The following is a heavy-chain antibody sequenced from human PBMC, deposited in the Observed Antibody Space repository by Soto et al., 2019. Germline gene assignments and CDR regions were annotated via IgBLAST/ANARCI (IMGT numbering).Heavy chain of an antibody. J-gene: IGHJ4*02. CDR1: GGSISSYY. CDR2: IYYSGST. V-gene: IGHV4-59*08. D-gene: IGHD1-26*01. CDR3: ARRWGAAVDD. Sequence: QVQLQESGPGLVKPSETLSLTCTVSGGSISSYYWSWIRQPPGKGLDWIGYIYYSGSTNYNPSLKSRVTITVDASKNQSSLKLSSVTAADTSVYYCARRWGAAVDDWGQGTLVTVSS.